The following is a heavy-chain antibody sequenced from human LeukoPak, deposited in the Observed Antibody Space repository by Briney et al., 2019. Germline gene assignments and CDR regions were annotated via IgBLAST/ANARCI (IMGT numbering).Heavy chain of an antibody. J-gene: IGHJ4*02. Sequence: RGSLRLSCAASGFTFSDYYMSWIRQAPGKGLEWVSYISSSGSTIYYADSVKGRFTISRDNAKNSLYLQMNSLRAEDTAVYYCASYKQLWYFDYWGQGTLVTVSS. CDR2: ISSSGSTI. CDR1: GFTFSDYY. V-gene: IGHV3-11*01. CDR3: ASYKQLWYFDY. D-gene: IGHD5-18*01.